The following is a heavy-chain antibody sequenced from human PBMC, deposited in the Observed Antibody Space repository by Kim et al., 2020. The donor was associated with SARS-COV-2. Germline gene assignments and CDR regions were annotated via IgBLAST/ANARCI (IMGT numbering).Heavy chain of an antibody. J-gene: IGHJ4*02. Sequence: SATLSLTCTVSGGSISSSNYYWGWIRQPPAKGLEWIGSIYNSGRTYYNPSLKSRVTISVDTSKNQFSLILRSVTAADTAVYYCARQEIKMFEINAPGYWGQGTLVTVSS. CDR2: IYNSGRT. V-gene: IGHV4-39*01. D-gene: IGHD2-2*01. CDR3: ARQEIKMFEINAPGY. CDR1: GGSISSSNYY.